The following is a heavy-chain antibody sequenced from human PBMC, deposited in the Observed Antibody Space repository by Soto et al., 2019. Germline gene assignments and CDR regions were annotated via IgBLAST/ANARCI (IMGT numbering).Heavy chain of an antibody. J-gene: IGHJ4*02. Sequence: GGSLRLSCAASGFTFGDSWMSWVRQAPGKGLEWVANIKKDGSGKYYADSVKGRFTISRDNAKNSLFLQMSSLRVEDTAVYYCARGRSWYGFRGFEYWGQGTLVTVSS. CDR1: GFTFGDSW. CDR2: IKKDGSGK. CDR3: ARGRSWYGFRGFEY. V-gene: IGHV3-7*01. D-gene: IGHD6-13*01.